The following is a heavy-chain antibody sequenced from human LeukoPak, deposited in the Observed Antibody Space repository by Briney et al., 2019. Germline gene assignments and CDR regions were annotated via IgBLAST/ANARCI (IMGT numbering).Heavy chain of an antibody. V-gene: IGHV4-38-2*02. Sequence: SETLSLTCTVSGYSISSGYYWGWIRQPPGTGLEWIGSIYHSGNTYYNPSLNSRVTISVDTSKNQFSLKLSSVTAADTAVYYCVASLFRVKVVRGPTTFDYWGQGTLVTVSS. CDR1: GYSISSGYY. CDR3: VASLFRVKVVRGPTTFDY. J-gene: IGHJ4*02. D-gene: IGHD3-10*01. CDR2: IYHSGNT.